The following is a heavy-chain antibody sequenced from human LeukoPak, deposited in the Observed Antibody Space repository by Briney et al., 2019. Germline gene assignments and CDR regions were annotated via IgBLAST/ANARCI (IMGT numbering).Heavy chain of an antibody. CDR1: GFTFRNAW. CDR3: AKDLSITHSFDY. Sequence: GRSLRLSCAASGFTFRNAWMSWVRQAPGKGLEWVSAISGGGGSTYYADSVKGRFTISRDNSKNTLYLQMNSLRAEGTGVYYCAKDLSITHSFDYWGQGTLVTVSS. V-gene: IGHV3-23*01. CDR2: ISGGGGST. D-gene: IGHD1-14*01. J-gene: IGHJ4*02.